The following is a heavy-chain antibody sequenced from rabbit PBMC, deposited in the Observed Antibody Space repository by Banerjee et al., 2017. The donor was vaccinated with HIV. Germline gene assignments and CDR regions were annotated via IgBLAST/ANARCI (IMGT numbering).Heavy chain of an antibody. Sequence: QSLEESGGDLVKPGASLTLTCTASGFSFSSDYYMCWVRQAPGKGLEWIACIYAGSSDSNFYASWAKGRFTISKTSSTTVTLQMTSLTAADTATYFCARGSATMTMVITGYYLNLWGPGTLVTVS. CDR3: ARGSATMTMVITGYYLNL. CDR1: GFSFSSDYY. J-gene: IGHJ4*01. D-gene: IGHD2-1*01. V-gene: IGHV1S40*01. CDR2: IYAGSSDSN.